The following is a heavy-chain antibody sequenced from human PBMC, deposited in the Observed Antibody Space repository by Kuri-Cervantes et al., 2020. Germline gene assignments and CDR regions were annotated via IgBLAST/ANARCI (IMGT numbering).Heavy chain of an antibody. J-gene: IGHJ6*03. Sequence: GESLKISCAASGFTFTHVSMSWVRQAPGKGLEWVAFIRFDGSNQYYADSVKGRFTISRDNSKNTLYLQMNSLRAEDTAVYYCAKGAYDNSGYDYYHYYYYMDVWGKGTTVTVSS. CDR2: IRFDGSNQ. CDR3: AKGAYDNSGYDYYHYYYYMDV. V-gene: IGHV3-30*02. D-gene: IGHD3-22*01. CDR1: GFTFTHVS.